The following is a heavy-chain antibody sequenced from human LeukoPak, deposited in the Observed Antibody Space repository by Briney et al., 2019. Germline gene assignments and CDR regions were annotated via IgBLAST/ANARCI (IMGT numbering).Heavy chain of an antibody. D-gene: IGHD3-22*01. CDR3: ARGLSMSGAFDI. CDR1: GGSFSGYY. V-gene: IGHV4-34*01. Sequence: PSETLSLTCAVYGGSFSGYYWTWIRQPPGKGLEWIGEINHSGSTNYNPSLKRRVTISVDTSNKQFSLKLSSVTAADTAVYYCARGLSMSGAFDIWGQGTMVTVSS. CDR2: INHSGST. J-gene: IGHJ3*02.